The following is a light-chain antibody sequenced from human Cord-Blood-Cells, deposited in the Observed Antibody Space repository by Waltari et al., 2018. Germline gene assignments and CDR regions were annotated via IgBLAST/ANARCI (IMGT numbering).Light chain of an antibody. J-gene: IGKJ1*01. Sequence: EIVMTQSPATLSVSPGERATLSCRASQSVSSNLAWYQQKPGQAPRLLIYGASTRATGIPARFSGGGSGTEFTLTISSLQSEDFAVYYCQQYNNWWTFGQGP. CDR1: QSVSSN. V-gene: IGKV3-15*01. CDR3: QQYNNWWT. CDR2: GAS.